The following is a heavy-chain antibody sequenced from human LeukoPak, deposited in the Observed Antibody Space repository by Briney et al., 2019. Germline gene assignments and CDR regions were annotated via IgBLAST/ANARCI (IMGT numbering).Heavy chain of an antibody. CDR3: ARIGNLLSIEYWYFDL. J-gene: IGHJ2*01. D-gene: IGHD1-14*01. Sequence: PGGSLRLSCAASGFTFSDYYMSWIRQAPGQGLEWTSYISSSGSNIYYADSLKGRFTISRDNAKNSLYLQMNSLRAEDTAVYYCARIGNLLSIEYWYFDLWGRGTLLTVSS. CDR1: GFTFSDYY. V-gene: IGHV3-11*01. CDR2: ISSSGSNI.